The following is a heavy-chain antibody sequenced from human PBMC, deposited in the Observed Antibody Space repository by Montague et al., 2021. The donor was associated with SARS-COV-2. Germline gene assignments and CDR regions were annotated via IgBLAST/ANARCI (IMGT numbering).Heavy chain of an antibody. CDR3: ACGEITTRSPIYYYGMDV. CDR2: INHSGRT. V-gene: IGHV4-34*01. D-gene: IGHD4-11*01. Sequence: SETLSLTCAVYGGSFSGYYWTWIRQSPRKGLEWIGEINHSGRTNYNPSLKSRVTISVDTSKNQFSLKLSSVTAADTAVYYCACGEITTRSPIYYYGMDVWGQGTPVTVSS. J-gene: IGHJ6*02. CDR1: GGSFSGYY.